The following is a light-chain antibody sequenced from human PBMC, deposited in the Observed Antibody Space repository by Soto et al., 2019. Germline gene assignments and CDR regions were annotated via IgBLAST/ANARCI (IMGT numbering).Light chain of an antibody. CDR2: DAS. J-gene: IGKJ4*01. V-gene: IGKV3-11*01. CDR3: QQRSNWPST. CDR1: QSVSSY. Sequence: EIVLTQSPATLSLSPGDRATLSRRASQSVSSYLAWYQQKPGQAPRLLIYDASNRAAGIPARFSGSGSGTDFTLTITCLEPEDFAVYYCQQRSNWPSTFGGGTKVEIK.